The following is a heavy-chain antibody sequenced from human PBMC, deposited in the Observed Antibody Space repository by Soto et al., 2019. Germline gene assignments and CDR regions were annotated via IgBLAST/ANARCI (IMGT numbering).Heavy chain of an antibody. J-gene: IGHJ6*02. CDR3: ARGVSIAARPNYYGMDV. D-gene: IGHD6-6*01. V-gene: IGHV1-2*04. Sequence: ASVKVSCKASGYTFTGYYMHWVRQAPGQGLEWMGWINLNSGGTNYAQKFQGWVTMTRDTSISTAYMELSRLRSDDTAVYYCARGVSIAARPNYYGMDVWGQGTTVTVSS. CDR2: INLNSGGT. CDR1: GYTFTGYY.